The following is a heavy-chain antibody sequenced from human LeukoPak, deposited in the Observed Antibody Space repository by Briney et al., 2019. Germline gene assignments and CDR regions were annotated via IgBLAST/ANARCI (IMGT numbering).Heavy chain of an antibody. D-gene: IGHD3-22*01. Sequence: EASVKVSCRASGYTFTSYGISWVRQAPGQGLEWMGWISAYNGNTNYAQKLQGRVTMTTDTSTSTAYMELRSLRSDDTAVYYCARTAAYYDSSGSDPWGQGTLVTVSS. CDR3: ARTAAYYDSSGSDP. CDR2: ISAYNGNT. CDR1: GYTFTSYG. J-gene: IGHJ5*02. V-gene: IGHV1-18*01.